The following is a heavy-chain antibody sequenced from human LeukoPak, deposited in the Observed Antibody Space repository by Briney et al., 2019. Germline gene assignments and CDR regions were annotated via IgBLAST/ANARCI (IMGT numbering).Heavy chain of an antibody. Sequence: KPSETLSLTCTVSGGSISSYYWSWIRQPPGKGLEWIGYIYDSGSTNYNPSLKSRVTISVDTSKNQFSLKLSSVTAADTAVYYCAREGGPYRPLDYTGQGLLVTVSS. J-gene: IGHJ4*02. CDR3: AREGGPYRPLDY. CDR1: GGSISSYY. V-gene: IGHV4-59*12. CDR2: IYDSGST.